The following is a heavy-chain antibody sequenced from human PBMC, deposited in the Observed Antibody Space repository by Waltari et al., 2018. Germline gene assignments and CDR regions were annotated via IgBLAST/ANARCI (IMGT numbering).Heavy chain of an antibody. CDR2: IYSVGST. V-gene: IGHV3-23*03. J-gene: IGHJ5*02. CDR1: GFTFSSYA. Sequence: EVQLLESGGGLVQPGGSLRLSCAASGFTFSSYAMSWVRQAPGKGLEWVAVIYSVGSTYYADSVKGRFTISSDNSKNTLYLQMNSLRAEDTAVYYCAKSRLGPERAMVTWGQGTLVTVSS. CDR3: AKSRLGPERAMVT. D-gene: IGHD5-18*01.